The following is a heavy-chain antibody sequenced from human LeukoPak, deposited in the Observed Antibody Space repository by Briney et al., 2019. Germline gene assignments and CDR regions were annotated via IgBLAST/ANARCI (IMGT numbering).Heavy chain of an antibody. J-gene: IGHJ4*02. Sequence: PSETLSLTSTVSGGAISSYYWSWIRQPPGKGLEWIGSIYYSGSTYYNPSLKSRVTISVDTSKNQFSLKLSSVTAADTAVYYCASFPYSSPDYWGQGTLVTVSS. CDR2: IYYSGST. D-gene: IGHD6-13*01. CDR3: ASFPYSSPDY. CDR1: GGAISSYY. V-gene: IGHV4-39*01.